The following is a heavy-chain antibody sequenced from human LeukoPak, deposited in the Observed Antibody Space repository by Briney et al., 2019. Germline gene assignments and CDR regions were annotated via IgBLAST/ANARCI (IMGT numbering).Heavy chain of an antibody. CDR1: GFSIRTYY. Sequence: AGGSLRLSCAASGFSIRTYYMSWVRQVPGKGLEWVSVIYSGGTIRYSDSVKGRFTFSSDNFKDTLNLQMNSLRADDTAVYYCVRAVHHNFYSDSSGYYGDAFDVWGQGTVVTVSS. D-gene: IGHD3-22*01. V-gene: IGHV3-53*01. CDR3: VRAVHHNFYSDSSGYYGDAFDV. CDR2: IYSGGTI. J-gene: IGHJ3*01.